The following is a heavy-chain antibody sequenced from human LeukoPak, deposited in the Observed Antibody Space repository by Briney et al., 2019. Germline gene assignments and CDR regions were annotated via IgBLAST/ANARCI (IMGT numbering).Heavy chain of an antibody. D-gene: IGHD1-7*01. V-gene: IGHV3-74*01. CDR1: GFSLSSYW. Sequence: PGGSLRLSCVASGFSLSSYWMHWVRQTPGKGPVWVSRINSDGSSTSYADSAKGRFTISRDNAKNTLYLQMNSLRAEDTAVYYCAKTTSALSNYFDYWGQGTLVTVSS. CDR2: INSDGSST. J-gene: IGHJ4*02. CDR3: AKTTSALSNYFDY.